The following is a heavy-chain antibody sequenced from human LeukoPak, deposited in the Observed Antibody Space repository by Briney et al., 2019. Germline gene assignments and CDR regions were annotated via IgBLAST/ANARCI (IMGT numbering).Heavy chain of an antibody. CDR1: GFTFTNHG. D-gene: IGHD5/OR15-5a*01. CDR2: ISGSGYNT. J-gene: IGHJ6*03. V-gene: IGHV3-21*01. Sequence: GGSLRLSCEASGFTFTNHGMTWFPKAPGKGLEWSSTISGSGYNTYYADSVKGRFTISRDNAKNSLYLQMNSLRAEDTAVYYCARDPPLVSGPVYYYYYMDVWGKGTTVTVSS. CDR3: ARDPPLVSGPVYYYYYMDV.